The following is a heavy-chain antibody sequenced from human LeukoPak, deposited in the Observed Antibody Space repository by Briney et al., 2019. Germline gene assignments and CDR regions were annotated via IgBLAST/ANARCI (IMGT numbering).Heavy chain of an antibody. Sequence: GGSLRLSCAASGLTFSRNGMHWVRQAPGKGLEWLAFIQYDGSSKYYADSVKGRFTVSRDNSKNTLWLQMNILRVEDTAVYYCARRSAADYWGQGTLVTVSS. D-gene: IGHD4-17*01. CDR1: GLTFSRNG. V-gene: IGHV3-30*02. CDR2: IQYDGSSK. J-gene: IGHJ4*02. CDR3: ARRSAADY.